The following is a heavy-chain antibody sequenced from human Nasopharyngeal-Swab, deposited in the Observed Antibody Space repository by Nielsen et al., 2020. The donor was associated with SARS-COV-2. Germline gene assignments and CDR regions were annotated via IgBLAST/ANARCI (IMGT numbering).Heavy chain of an antibody. CDR3: ARSPYYDFWSGYYTRFDY. D-gene: IGHD3-3*01. CDR2: ISSSSSYI. V-gene: IGHV3-21*01. J-gene: IGHJ4*02. Sequence: VRQAPGKGLEWVSFISSSSSYIYYADPVKGRFTVSRDNAKNSLYLQMSSLRTEDAAVYYCARSPYYDFWSGYYTRFDYWGRGTLVTVSS.